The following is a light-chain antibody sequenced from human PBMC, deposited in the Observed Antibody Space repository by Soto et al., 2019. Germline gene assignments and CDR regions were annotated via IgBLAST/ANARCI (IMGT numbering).Light chain of an antibody. Sequence: EIVLTQSPGTLSLSPGERATLSCRASQSVSSYLAWYQQKPGQAPRLLIYGASSRATGIPDRFSGSGSGTDFTVTIIRLEPEDFAVYYCQQYVSSSRTFGQGTKVEIK. J-gene: IGKJ1*01. CDR3: QQYVSSSRT. CDR1: QSVSSY. CDR2: GAS. V-gene: IGKV3-20*01.